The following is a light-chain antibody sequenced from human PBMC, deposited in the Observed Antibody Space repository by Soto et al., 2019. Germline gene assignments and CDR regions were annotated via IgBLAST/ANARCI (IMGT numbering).Light chain of an antibody. CDR2: DAS. V-gene: IGKV3-11*01. Sequence: EIVLTQSPATLSLSPGERATLSCRASQSVTSFLAWYQQKPGQAPRLLIYDASNRAPGIPARFSGSGSGTEFTLTISSLEPEDFALYYCQQRSGWPRTFGRGTNLEFK. J-gene: IGKJ2*01. CDR1: QSVTSF. CDR3: QQRSGWPRT.